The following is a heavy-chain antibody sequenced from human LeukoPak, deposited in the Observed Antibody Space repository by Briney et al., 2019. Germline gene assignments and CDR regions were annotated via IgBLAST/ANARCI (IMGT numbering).Heavy chain of an antibody. V-gene: IGHV3-21*01. J-gene: IGHJ3*01. CDR1: GFTFSTFS. Sequence: PGGSLRLSCAASGFTFSTFSMNWVRQTPGKGLEWVSAISGSGSDIYYADSVKGRFTISRDNSKRSLYLQMNSLRAEDTAVYYCARRTFPNDAFDVWGQGTVVTASS. CDR3: ARRTFPNDAFDV. D-gene: IGHD1-7*01. CDR2: ISGSGSDI.